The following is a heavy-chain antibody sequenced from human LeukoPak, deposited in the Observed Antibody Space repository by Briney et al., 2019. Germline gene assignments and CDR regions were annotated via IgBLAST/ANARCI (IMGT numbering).Heavy chain of an antibody. CDR2: ISNSGANT. CDR1: GFTFSSYA. Sequence: GGSLRLSCAASGFTFSSYAMSWVRQAPGKGLEWVSSISNSGANTYYVDSVKGRFAISRNNSKNTLYLQMNSLRAEDTAVYYCANGTSGSFDYWGQGTLVTVS. CDR3: ANGTSGSFDY. J-gene: IGHJ4*02. V-gene: IGHV3-23*01. D-gene: IGHD1-1*01.